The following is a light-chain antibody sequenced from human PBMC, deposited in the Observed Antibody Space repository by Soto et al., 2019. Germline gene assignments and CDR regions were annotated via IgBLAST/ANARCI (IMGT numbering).Light chain of an antibody. Sequence: DIQMTQSPSSLSASVGDRVTITCRASESISTWLAWYQPKPGKAPKLLIYGASSLESGVPPRLSDDGSGTEFTLPIRSLQRDDFGIYYCQQYSRLWSFGQGTKVDIK. CDR2: GAS. J-gene: IGKJ1*01. CDR3: QQYSRLWS. CDR1: ESISTW. V-gene: IGKV1-5*03.